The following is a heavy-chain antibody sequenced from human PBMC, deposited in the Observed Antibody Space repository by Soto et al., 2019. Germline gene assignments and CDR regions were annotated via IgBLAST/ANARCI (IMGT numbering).Heavy chain of an antibody. J-gene: IGHJ4*02. CDR3: ARERYYDSSGYYS. V-gene: IGHV3-48*03. Sequence: LRLSCAASGLTFSNYEMNWVRQAPGKGLEWVSYISSSGTTIYYADSVKGRFTISRDNAKNSLYLQMNSLRAEDTAVYYCARERYYDSSGYYSWGQGTLVTVSS. CDR2: ISSSGTTI. CDR1: GLTFSNYE. D-gene: IGHD3-22*01.